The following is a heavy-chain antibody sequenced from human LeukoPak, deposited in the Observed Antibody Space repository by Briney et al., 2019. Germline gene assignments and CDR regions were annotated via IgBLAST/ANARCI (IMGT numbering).Heavy chain of an antibody. CDR1: GFTFSSYA. J-gene: IGHJ4*02. V-gene: IGHV3-30*04. D-gene: IGHD6-13*01. CDR2: ISYDGSNK. Sequence: GGSLRLSCAASGFTFSSYAMHWVRQAPGKGLEWVAVISYDGSNKYYADSVKGRFTISRDNSKNTLYLQMNSLRAEDTAVYYCARQQIAAAGCYDFWGQGTLVTVSS. CDR3: ARQQIAAAGCYDF.